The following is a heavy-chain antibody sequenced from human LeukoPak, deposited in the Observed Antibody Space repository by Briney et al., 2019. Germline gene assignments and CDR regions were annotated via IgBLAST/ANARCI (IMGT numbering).Heavy chain of an antibody. CDR1: GLTFSNAW. Sequence: SGGSLRLSCATSGLTFSNAWMSWVRQAPGKGLEWVSAISGSGGSTYYADSVKGRFTISRDNSKNTLYLQMNSLRAEDTAVYYCAKVEKLRLLWFGGYFDYWGQGTLVTVSS. CDR2: ISGSGGST. V-gene: IGHV3-23*01. CDR3: AKVEKLRLLWFGGYFDY. J-gene: IGHJ4*02. D-gene: IGHD3-10*01.